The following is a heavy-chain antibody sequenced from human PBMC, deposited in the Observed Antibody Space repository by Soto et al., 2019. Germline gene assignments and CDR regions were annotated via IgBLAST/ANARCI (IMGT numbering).Heavy chain of an antibody. CDR3: APGLGYSGGWYILDY. J-gene: IGHJ4*02. Sequence: GGSLRLSCAASGFTFSSYAMHWVRQAPGKGLEWVAVISYDGSNKYYADSVKGRFTISRDNSKNTLYLQMNSLRAEDTAVYYCAPGLGYSGGWYILDYWGQGTLVTVSP. V-gene: IGHV3-30-3*01. D-gene: IGHD6-19*01. CDR1: GFTFSSYA. CDR2: ISYDGSNK.